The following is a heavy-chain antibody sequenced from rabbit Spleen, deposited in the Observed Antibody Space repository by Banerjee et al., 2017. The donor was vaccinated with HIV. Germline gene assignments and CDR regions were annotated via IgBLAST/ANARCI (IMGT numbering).Heavy chain of an antibody. Sequence: QSLEESGGGLVQPGGSLKLSCKASGFTLSSYYMNWVRQAPGKGLEWIACINAVTGKAVYASWAKGRFTFSKTSSTTVTLQMTSLTAADTATYFCGRDAASSFSSYGMDLWGPGTLVTVS. D-gene: IGHD8-1*01. CDR2: INAVTGKA. CDR1: GFTLSSYY. J-gene: IGHJ6*01. V-gene: IGHV1S40*01. CDR3: GRDAASSFSSYGMDL.